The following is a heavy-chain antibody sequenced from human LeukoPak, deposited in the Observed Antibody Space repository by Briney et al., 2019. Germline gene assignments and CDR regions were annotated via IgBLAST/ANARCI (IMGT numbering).Heavy chain of an antibody. CDR2: INHSGST. J-gene: IGHJ4*02. D-gene: IGHD2-8*01. CDR1: GGSFSGYY. CDR3: ARGGSSCTNGVCYTVEGVFYPRYFDY. V-gene: IGHV4-34*01. Sequence: SETLSLTCAVYGGSFSGYYWSWIRQPPGKGLEWVGEINHSGSTIYNPSLKSRVTISVDTSKNQFSLNLNSVTAADTAVYYCARGGSSCTNGVCYTVEGVFYPRYFDYWGQGTLVTVSS.